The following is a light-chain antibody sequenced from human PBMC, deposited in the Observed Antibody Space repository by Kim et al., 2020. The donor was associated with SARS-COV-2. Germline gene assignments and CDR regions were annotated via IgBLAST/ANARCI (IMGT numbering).Light chain of an antibody. Sequence: GQRVTISCSGSSSNIGSNSVNWYQHLPGTAPKLLIYRDDERPTGVPDRFSGSKSGTSASVAISGLQSEDEADYYCAVWDDSLNGVLFGGGTKLTVL. CDR3: AVWDDSLNGVL. V-gene: IGLV1-44*01. J-gene: IGLJ2*01. CDR2: RDD. CDR1: SSNIGSNS.